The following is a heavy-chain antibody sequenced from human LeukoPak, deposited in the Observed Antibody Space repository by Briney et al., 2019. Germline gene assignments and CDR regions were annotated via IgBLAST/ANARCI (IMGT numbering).Heavy chain of an antibody. V-gene: IGHV3-21*01. D-gene: IGHD3-10*01. CDR2: ISSSSSYI. CDR3: ARAGEPGYFDY. CDR1: GFTFSSYS. J-gene: IGHJ4*02. Sequence: GGSLRLSCAASGFTFSSYSMNWVRQAPGKGLEWVSSISSSSSYIYYADSVKGRFTISRDNAKNSLYLQMNSLGAEDTAVYYCARAGEPGYFDYWGQGTLVTVSS.